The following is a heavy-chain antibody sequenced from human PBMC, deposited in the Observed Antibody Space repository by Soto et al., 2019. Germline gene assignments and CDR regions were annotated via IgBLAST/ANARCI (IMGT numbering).Heavy chain of an antibody. V-gene: IGHV3-15*07. D-gene: IGHD5-12*01. CDR3: IADDISMSPRNYFDY. Sequence: GGSLRLSCAASGLSFNNAWMNWVRQAPEKGLEWVGRIKSNTDGGATDYPAPVRGRFTISRDDSKNTLYLQMNSLNTEDTAVYYCIADDISMSPRNYFDYWGQGTLVTVSS. J-gene: IGHJ4*02. CDR1: GLSFNNAW. CDR2: IKSNTDGGAT.